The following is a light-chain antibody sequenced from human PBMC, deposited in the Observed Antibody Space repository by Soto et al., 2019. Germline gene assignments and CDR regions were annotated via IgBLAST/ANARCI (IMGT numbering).Light chain of an antibody. J-gene: IGKJ4*01. CDR3: QHYNNCPPPRT. Sequence: EIVMTQSPATLSVSPGERATISCRASQSVSSNLAWYQQKPGQAPRLLIYGASTRATGIPARFSGSGSGTELTLTISSLQSEDFAVYDCQHYNNCPPPRTFGAGTKVEIK. CDR1: QSVSSN. CDR2: GAS. V-gene: IGKV3-15*01.